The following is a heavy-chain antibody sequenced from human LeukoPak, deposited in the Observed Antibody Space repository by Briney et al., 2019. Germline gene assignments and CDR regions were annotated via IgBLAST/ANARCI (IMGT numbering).Heavy chain of an antibody. Sequence: PGGSLRLSCAASGFTFSSYSMNWVRQAPGKGLEWVSYISSSSSTIYYADSVKGRFTISRDNAKNSLYLQMNSLKAEDTAVYYCARDDALSGSYYRTYYYYYMDVWGKGTTVTVSS. CDR3: ARDDALSGSYYRTYYYYYMDV. J-gene: IGHJ6*03. V-gene: IGHV3-48*01. CDR1: GFTFSSYS. CDR2: ISSSSSTI. D-gene: IGHD1-26*01.